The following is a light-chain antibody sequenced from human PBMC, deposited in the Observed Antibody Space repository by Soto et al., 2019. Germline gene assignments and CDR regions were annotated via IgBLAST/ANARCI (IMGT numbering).Light chain of an antibody. Sequence: EIVLTQSPGTLSLSPGERGTLSCRTSQSVSSSYLAWYQQKPGQAPRLLIYGASSRATGIPDRFSGSGSGTDFTLTISRLEPEDFAVXYXQQYGSSPLTFGGGTKVDI. CDR2: GAS. V-gene: IGKV3-20*01. CDR1: QSVSSSY. CDR3: QQYGSSPLT. J-gene: IGKJ4*01.